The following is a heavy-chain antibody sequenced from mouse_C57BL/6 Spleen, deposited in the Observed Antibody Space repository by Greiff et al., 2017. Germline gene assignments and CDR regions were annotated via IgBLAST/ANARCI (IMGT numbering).Heavy chain of an antibody. D-gene: IGHD1-1*01. CDR3: ARHPPLITTVVAYYFDY. Sequence: EVKVEESGGDLVKPGGSLKLSCAASGFTFSSYGMSWVRQTPDKRLEWVATISSGGSYTYYPDSVKGRYTISRDNAKNTLYLQMSSLKSEDTAMYYCARHPPLITTVVAYYFDYWGQGTTLTVSS. J-gene: IGHJ2*01. CDR2: ISSGGSYT. CDR1: GFTFSSYG. V-gene: IGHV5-6*02.